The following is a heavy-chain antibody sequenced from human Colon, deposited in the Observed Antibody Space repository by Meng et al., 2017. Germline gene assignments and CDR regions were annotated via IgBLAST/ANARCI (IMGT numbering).Heavy chain of an antibody. D-gene: IGHD5-24*01. J-gene: IGHJ4*02. CDR3: ARDHGYNSLDY. Sequence: GEALKISCAGSGFIFSDYYMSWIRQAPGKGLEWGSYISIRGDTKYYADSVKGRFTVSRDNGLNSLYLQMNNLRAEDTGIYFCARDHGYNSLDYWGQGTLVTVSS. V-gene: IGHV3-11*04. CDR1: GFIFSDYY. CDR2: ISIRGDTK.